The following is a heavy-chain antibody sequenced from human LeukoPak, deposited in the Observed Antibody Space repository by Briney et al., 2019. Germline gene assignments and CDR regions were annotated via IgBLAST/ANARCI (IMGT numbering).Heavy chain of an antibody. CDR2: ISAYNGNT. D-gene: IGHD1-1*01. Sequence: WASVKVSCKASGYTFTSYGISWVRQAPGQGLEWMGWISAYNGNTNDAQKLQGRVDMTADTYTSTAYVELRSLRSDDTAVYYCARGPYNWNDAADYWGQGTLVTVSS. J-gene: IGHJ4*02. CDR1: GYTFTSYG. V-gene: IGHV1-18*01. CDR3: ARGPYNWNDAADY.